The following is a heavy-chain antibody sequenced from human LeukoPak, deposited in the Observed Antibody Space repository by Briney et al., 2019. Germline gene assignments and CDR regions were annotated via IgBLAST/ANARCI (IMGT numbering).Heavy chain of an antibody. D-gene: IGHD6-13*01. Sequence: GGSLRLSCAASGFTFSIYWMSWVRQAPGKGLEWVANIKQDGSERYHVDSVKGRFTLSRDNAKNSLYLQMNSLRAEDTAIYYCAKDTSTRWYSSTPLPGDYWGQGTLVTVSS. V-gene: IGHV3-7*03. J-gene: IGHJ4*02. CDR1: GFTFSIYW. CDR3: AKDTSTRWYSSTPLPGDY. CDR2: IKQDGSER.